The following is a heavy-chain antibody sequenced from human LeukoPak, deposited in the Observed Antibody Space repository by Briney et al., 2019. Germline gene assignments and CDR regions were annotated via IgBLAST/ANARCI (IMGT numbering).Heavy chain of an antibody. Sequence: KPSETLSLTCAVYGGSFSGYYWSWIRQPPGKGLEWIGYIYYSGSTNYNPSLKSRVTISVDTSKNQFSLKLSSVTAADTAVYYCARDRVGSGSDYWGQGTLVTVSS. CDR1: GGSFSGYY. J-gene: IGHJ4*02. D-gene: IGHD3-10*01. CDR2: IYYSGST. V-gene: IGHV4-59*01. CDR3: ARDRVGSGSDY.